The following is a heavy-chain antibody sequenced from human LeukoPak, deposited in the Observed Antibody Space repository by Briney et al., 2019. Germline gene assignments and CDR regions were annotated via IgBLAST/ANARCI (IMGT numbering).Heavy chain of an antibody. V-gene: IGHV1-18*01. CDR3: AREEIYSSGWYCYMDV. CDR1: GYTFTSYD. J-gene: IGHJ6*03. Sequence: ASVKVSCKASGYTFTSYDISWVRQAPGQGLEWMGWVSAYNGNTNYAQKLQGRVTMTTDTSTSTAYMELRSLRSDDTAVYYCAREEIYSSGWYCYMDVWGKGTTVTVSS. D-gene: IGHD6-19*01. CDR2: VSAYNGNT.